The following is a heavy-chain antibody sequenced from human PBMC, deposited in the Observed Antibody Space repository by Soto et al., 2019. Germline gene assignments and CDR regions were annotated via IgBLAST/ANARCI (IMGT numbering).Heavy chain of an antibody. CDR2: IYPATGDT. CDR3: ARGPSE. J-gene: IGHJ4*02. V-gene: IGHV1-2*02. CDR1: GYIFIGSY. Sequence: QVQLVQSGAEMKSPGSSVKVSCKAPGYIFIGSYLHWIRQAPGQGPEWMGSIYPATGDTDYAQTYQGRVILTGDTAIGTAYMELKWLTFDDTGMYYCARGPSEWGQGTLVTVSS.